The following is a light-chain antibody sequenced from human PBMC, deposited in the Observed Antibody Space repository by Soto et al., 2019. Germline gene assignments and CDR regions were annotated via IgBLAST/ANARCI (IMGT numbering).Light chain of an antibody. CDR1: SSNIGAGYD. CDR3: QSYDSSLSGSNWV. V-gene: IGLV1-40*01. J-gene: IGLJ3*02. Sequence: QPVLTQPPSVSGAPGQRVTISCTGTSSNIGAGYDVHWYQQLPGTAPKLLIYGNSNRPSGVPDRFSGSKSGTSASLAITDRQAEDEADYYCQSYDSSLSGSNWVFGGGTKVTVL. CDR2: GNS.